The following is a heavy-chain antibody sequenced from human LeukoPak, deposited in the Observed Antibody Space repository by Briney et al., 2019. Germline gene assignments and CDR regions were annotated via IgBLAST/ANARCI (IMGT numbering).Heavy chain of an antibody. V-gene: IGHV1-69*13. J-gene: IGHJ5*02. CDR2: IIPIFGTA. CDR3: ARVSAEVSHYYDSSGYYRT. Sequence: SVKVSCKASGGAFSSYAISWVRQASGQGLEWMGGIIPIFGTANYAQKFQGRVTITADESTSTAYMELSSLRSEDTAVYYCARVSAEVSHYYDSSGYYRTWGQGTLVTVSS. CDR1: GGAFSSYA. D-gene: IGHD3-22*01.